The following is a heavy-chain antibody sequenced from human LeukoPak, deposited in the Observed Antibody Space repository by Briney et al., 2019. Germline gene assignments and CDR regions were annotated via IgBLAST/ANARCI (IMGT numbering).Heavy chain of an antibody. D-gene: IGHD2-2*01. Sequence: GGSLRLSCAASGFTFSSYGMPWVRQAPGKGLEWVAVISYDGSNKYYADSVKGRFTISRDNSKNTLYLQMNSLRAEDTAVYYCAKDLCSSTSCGHFDYWGQGTLVTVSS. J-gene: IGHJ4*02. CDR2: ISYDGSNK. V-gene: IGHV3-30*18. CDR3: AKDLCSSTSCGHFDY. CDR1: GFTFSSYG.